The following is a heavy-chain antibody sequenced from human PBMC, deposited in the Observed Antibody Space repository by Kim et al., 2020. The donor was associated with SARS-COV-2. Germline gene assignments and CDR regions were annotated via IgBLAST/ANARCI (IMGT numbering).Heavy chain of an antibody. D-gene: IGHD6-19*01. Sequence: DSVKGRFTISRDKAKNSLYLQMNSLRAEDTALYYCAKDISSGWSPLGMDVWGQGTTVTVSS. CDR3: AKDISSGWSPLGMDV. V-gene: IGHV3-9*01. J-gene: IGHJ6*02.